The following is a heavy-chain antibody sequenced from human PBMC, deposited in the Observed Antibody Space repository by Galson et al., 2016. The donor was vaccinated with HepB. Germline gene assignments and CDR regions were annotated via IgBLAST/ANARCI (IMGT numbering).Heavy chain of an antibody. J-gene: IGHJ3*02. D-gene: IGHD1-26*01. CDR2: VNSSGSAS. CDR1: GFTFSSYV. V-gene: IGHV3-23*05. Sequence: SLRLSCAATGFTFSSYVMDWVRQAPGKGLEWVSSVNSSGSASYYADSVKGRFTISRDNSRNTLFLQMNNLSAADTARYYCAKGWTYSYSGNGYFAFDIWGRGTMVSVSS. CDR3: AKGWTYSYSGNGYFAFDI.